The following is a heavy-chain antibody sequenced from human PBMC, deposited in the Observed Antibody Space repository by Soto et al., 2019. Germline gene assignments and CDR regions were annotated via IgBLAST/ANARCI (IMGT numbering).Heavy chain of an antibody. CDR2: ITADGGT. D-gene: IGHD2-15*01. Sequence: EVQVLESGGGLVQPGGSLRLSCEGSGFTVTSHAMTWIRQAPGKGPEWVSTITADGGTYYADSVKGRFAMSRDTSETTLYVQMNSLGAGDTAAYYCAPHVSCSGGSCQYDAFAIRGQGTMVTVSS. J-gene: IGHJ3*02. V-gene: IGHV3-23*01. CDR1: GFTVTSHA. CDR3: APHVSCSGGSCQYDAFAI.